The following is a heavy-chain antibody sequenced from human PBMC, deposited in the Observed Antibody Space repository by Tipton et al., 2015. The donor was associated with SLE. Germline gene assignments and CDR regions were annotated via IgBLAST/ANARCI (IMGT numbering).Heavy chain of an antibody. Sequence: GLVKPSETLSLSCTVSGDSITSRTYYWGWIRQPPGKGLEWIGEINHSGSTNYKPSLKSRVTISVDTSKNQFSLRLHSATAADTAMYYCARSDAEALSGMDVWGQGTTVAVSS. CDR1: GDSITSRTYY. CDR3: ARSDAEALSGMDV. V-gene: IGHV4-39*07. CDR2: INHSGST. J-gene: IGHJ6*02.